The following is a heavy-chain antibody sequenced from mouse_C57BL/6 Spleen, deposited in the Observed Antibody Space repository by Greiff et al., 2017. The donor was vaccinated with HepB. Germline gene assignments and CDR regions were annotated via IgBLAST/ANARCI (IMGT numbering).Heavy chain of an antibody. V-gene: IGHV1-15*01. CDR2: IDPETGGT. Sequence: VKLQESGAELVRPGASVTLSCKASGYPFTDYEMHWVKQPPVHGLEWIGAIDPETGGTAYNQKFKGKAILTADTSSSTAYMELRSLTSEDSAVYYCTRNGYYVRAMDYWGQGTSVTVSS. J-gene: IGHJ4*01. D-gene: IGHD2-3*01. CDR3: TRNGYYVRAMDY. CDR1: GYPFTDYE.